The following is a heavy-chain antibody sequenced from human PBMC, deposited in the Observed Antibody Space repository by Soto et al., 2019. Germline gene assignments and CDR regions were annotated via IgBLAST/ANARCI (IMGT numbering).Heavy chain of an antibody. CDR1: GQTFNSYL. V-gene: IGHV5-10-1*01. Sequence: XESLKVSWKSAGQTFNSYLISWVLQMPGRGLELMGRIAPRDSYTTYSPSFQGHVTIAADKAISTAYPHLSSLKASDAAMSYCLGEGPSSGWPWGQGTLVTVSS. J-gene: IGHJ5*02. D-gene: IGHD6-19*01. CDR3: LGEGPSSGWP. CDR2: IAPRDSYT.